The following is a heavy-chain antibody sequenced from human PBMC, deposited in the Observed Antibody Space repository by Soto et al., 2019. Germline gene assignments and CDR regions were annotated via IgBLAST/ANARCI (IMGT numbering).Heavy chain of an antibody. V-gene: IGHV4-39*01. D-gene: IGHD6-19*01. CDR2: IYYSGST. CDR3: ARQVASVPGYSSGPGVFDY. CDR1: GGSISSSSYY. Sequence: QLQLQESGPGLVKPSETLSLTCTVSGGSISSSSYYWGWIRQPPGKGLEWIGSIYYSGSTYYNPSLKSRVTISVDTSKNQFSLKLSSVTAADTAVYYCARQVASVPGYSSGPGVFDYWGQGTLVTVSS. J-gene: IGHJ4*02.